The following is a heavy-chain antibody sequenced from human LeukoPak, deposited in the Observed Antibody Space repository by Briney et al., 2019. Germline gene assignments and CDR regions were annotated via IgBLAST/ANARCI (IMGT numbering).Heavy chain of an antibody. Sequence: GESLKISCKGSGYNFASYWISWVRQMPGKGLEWMGRIDPSDSYTNYSPSFQGHVTISADKSISTAYLQWSSLKASDTAMYYCAALFSGLRSTSPSYYYYGMDVWGQGTTVTVSS. CDR1: GYNFASYW. V-gene: IGHV5-10-1*01. CDR2: IDPSDSYT. D-gene: IGHD2-2*01. CDR3: AALFSGLRSTSPSYYYYGMDV. J-gene: IGHJ6*02.